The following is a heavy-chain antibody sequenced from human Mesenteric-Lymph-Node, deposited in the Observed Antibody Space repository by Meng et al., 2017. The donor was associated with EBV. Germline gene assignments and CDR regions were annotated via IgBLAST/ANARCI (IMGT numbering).Heavy chain of an antibody. V-gene: IGHV4-61*01. CDR1: VRSVSGGSYY. CDR3: ARGEKGPIDY. Sequence: PGLAKHSDDLACIFPVFVRSVSGGSYYWSWIRQSPGKGPEWIGYIYYSHYTKQTPSLRSRVTISIDTSKNQFSLKLTSVTAADTAVYYCARGEKGPIDYWGQGTLVTVSS. CDR2: IYYSHYT. J-gene: IGHJ4*02.